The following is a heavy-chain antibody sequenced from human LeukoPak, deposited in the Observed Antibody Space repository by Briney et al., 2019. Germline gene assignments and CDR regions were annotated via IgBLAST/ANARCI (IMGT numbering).Heavy chain of an antibody. CDR2: ISSSSSSYI. CDR3: ARGSGVDVPGDAFDI. J-gene: IGHJ3*02. D-gene: IGHD3-10*01. V-gene: IGHV3-21*04. Sequence: GGSLRLSCAASGFTFSSYSMNWVRQAPGKGLEWVTSISSSSSSYIYYADSVKGRFTISRDNSKNTLYLHMNSLRAEDTAVYYCARGSGVDVPGDAFDIWGQGTMVTVSS. CDR1: GFTFSSYS.